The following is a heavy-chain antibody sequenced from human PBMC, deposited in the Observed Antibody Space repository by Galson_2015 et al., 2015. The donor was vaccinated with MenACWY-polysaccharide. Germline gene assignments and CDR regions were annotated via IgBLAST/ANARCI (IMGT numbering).Heavy chain of an antibody. D-gene: IGHD3/OR15-3a*01. J-gene: IGHJ4*02. CDR3: ARGTIFGRVVPLPDS. CDR2: ISGGSTGT. V-gene: IGHV3-23*01. Sequence: SLRLSCAASGFTFSSYAMSWVRQAPGKGLEWVSAISGGSTGTYYADSVKGRFTISRDNSKNTVYLQMNSLRAEDTAVYYCARGTIFGRVVPLPDSWGQGTLVTVSS. CDR1: GFTFSSYA.